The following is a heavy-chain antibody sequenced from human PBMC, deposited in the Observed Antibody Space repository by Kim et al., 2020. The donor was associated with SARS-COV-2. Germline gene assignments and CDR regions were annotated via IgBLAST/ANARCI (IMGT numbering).Heavy chain of an antibody. CDR1: GGSISSSNW. Sequence: SDTLSLTCAVSGGSISSSNWWSWVRQPPGKGLEWIGEIYHSGSTNYNPSLKSRVTISVDKSKNQFSLKLSSVTAADTAVYYCAGSGYDYGGGYYYYGMDVWGQGTTVTGSS. J-gene: IGHJ6*02. V-gene: IGHV4-4*02. D-gene: IGHD5-12*01. CDR2: IYHSGST. CDR3: AGSGYDYGGGYYYYGMDV.